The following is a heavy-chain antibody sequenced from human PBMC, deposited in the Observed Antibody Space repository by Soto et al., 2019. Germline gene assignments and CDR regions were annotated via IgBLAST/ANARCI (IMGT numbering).Heavy chain of an antibody. V-gene: IGHV1-69*01. CDR2: IIPIFGTA. J-gene: IGHJ4*02. D-gene: IGHD3-22*01. Sequence: QVQLLQSGAEVKQPGSSVKVSCKASGDTFSSYAINWVRQAPGQGLEWMGGIIPIFGTANYAQKVKGRVTITAGESTSTVYMELSRLRSEDTAVYYCARVGPAHYYDSSGYYSPLDYWGQGTLVTVSS. CDR1: GDTFSSYA. CDR3: ARVGPAHYYDSSGYYSPLDY.